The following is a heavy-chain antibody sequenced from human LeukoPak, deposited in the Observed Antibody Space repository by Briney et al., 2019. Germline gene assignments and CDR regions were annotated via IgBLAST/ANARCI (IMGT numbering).Heavy chain of an antibody. D-gene: IGHD3-10*01. CDR3: ARRNYDYYYGSGSYYWVDAFDI. CDR2: TYYRSKWYN. CDR1: GDSVSSNSAA. J-gene: IGHJ3*02. V-gene: IGHV6-1*01. Sequence: SRTLSLTCAISGDSVSSNSAAWNWIRQSPSRGLEWLGRTYYRSKWYNDYAVSVKSRITINPDTSKNQFSLQLNSVTPEDTAVYYCARRNYDYYYGSGSYYWVDAFDIWGQGTMVTVSS.